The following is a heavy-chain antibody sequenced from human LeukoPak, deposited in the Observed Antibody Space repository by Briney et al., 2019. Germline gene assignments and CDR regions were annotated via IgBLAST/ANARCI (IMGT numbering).Heavy chain of an antibody. CDR3: ARDDDTSSHYSLFEY. Sequence: GGSLRLSCAASGFTLRSHGMHWVRQAPGMGLEWVAVFWAHGRSEYYADSVKGRFSISRDTSRSTVYLQMNSLRVEDTAVYYCARDDDTSSHYSLFEYWGQGTRVTVSS. D-gene: IGHD3-22*01. CDR1: GFTLRSHG. CDR2: FWAHGRSE. V-gene: IGHV3-33*01. J-gene: IGHJ4*02.